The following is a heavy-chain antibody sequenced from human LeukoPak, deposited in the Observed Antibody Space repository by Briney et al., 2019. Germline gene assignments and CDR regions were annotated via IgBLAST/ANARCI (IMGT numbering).Heavy chain of an antibody. CDR3: ARQYCSSTSCQTYYFDY. CDR1: GYTFTSYA. V-gene: IGHV1-3*03. CDR2: INAGNGNT. D-gene: IGHD2-2*01. Sequence: ASVKVSCKASGYTFTSYAMHWVRQAPGQRLEWMGWINAGNGNTKYSQEFQGRVTITRGTSASTAYMELSSLRSEDMAVYYCARQYCSSTSCQTYYFDYWGQGTLVTVSS. J-gene: IGHJ4*02.